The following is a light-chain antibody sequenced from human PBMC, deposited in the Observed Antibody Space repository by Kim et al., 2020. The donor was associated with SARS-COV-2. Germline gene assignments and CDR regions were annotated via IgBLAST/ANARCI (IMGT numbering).Light chain of an antibody. CDR2: QAS. Sequence: SLSPGETATLSCWASQSVSTYLAWYQQKPGQAPRLLIYQASNRATGIPARFSGSGSGTDFTLTISSLEPEDFAVYYCQQRSNWPRTFGRGTKLEI. J-gene: IGKJ2*02. V-gene: IGKV3-11*01. CDR1: QSVSTY. CDR3: QQRSNWPRT.